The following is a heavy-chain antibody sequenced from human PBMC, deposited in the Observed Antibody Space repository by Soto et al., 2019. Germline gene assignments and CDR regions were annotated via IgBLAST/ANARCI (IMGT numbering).Heavy chain of an antibody. CDR1: GGSISSSSCH. V-gene: IGHV4-39*07. J-gene: IGHJ4*02. CDR2: IKYSGTT. CDR3: ARVVVSYYDSSGYLDY. Sequence: SETLSLTCTVSGGSISSSSCHWGWIRQPPGKGLEWIASIKYSGTTFYNPSLKSRVTISVDTSKNQFSLKLSSVTAADTAVYYCARVVVSYYDSSGYLDYWGQGTLVTVSS. D-gene: IGHD3-22*01.